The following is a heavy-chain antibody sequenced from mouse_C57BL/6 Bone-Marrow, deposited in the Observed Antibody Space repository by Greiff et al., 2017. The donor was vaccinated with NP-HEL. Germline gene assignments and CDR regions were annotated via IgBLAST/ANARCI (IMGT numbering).Heavy chain of an antibody. Sequence: VQLQQSGAELVRPGASVKLSCTASGFNIKDDYMHWVKQRPEQGLEWIGWIDPENGDTEYASKFQGKATITADTSSNTAYLQLSSLTSEDTAFYYCTTEYWGYWGQGTLVTVSA. V-gene: IGHV14-4*01. D-gene: IGHD5-2*01. CDR2: IDPENGDT. J-gene: IGHJ3*01. CDR3: TTEYWGY. CDR1: GFNIKDDY.